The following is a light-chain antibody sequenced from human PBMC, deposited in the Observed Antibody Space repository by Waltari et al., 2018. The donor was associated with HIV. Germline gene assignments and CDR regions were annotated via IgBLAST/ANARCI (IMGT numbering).Light chain of an antibody. Sequence: LVLTQSPSASASLGASVKLTCTLSSGNSSYAIAWHQQQPEKGPRYWMKLNNDGSHTKGDGIPNRFSGSSSGAERYLTISSLQSEDEADYYCQTWGSGIQVFGSGTKVTVL. J-gene: IGLJ1*01. V-gene: IGLV4-69*01. CDR2: LNNDGSH. CDR1: SGNSSYA. CDR3: QTWGSGIQV.